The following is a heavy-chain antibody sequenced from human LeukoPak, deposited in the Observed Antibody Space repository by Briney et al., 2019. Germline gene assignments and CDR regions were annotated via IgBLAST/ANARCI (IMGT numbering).Heavy chain of an antibody. CDR1: GYRFTSYW. V-gene: IGHV5-51*01. D-gene: IGHD1-26*01. Sequence: GGSLKISFKGSGYRFTSYWIGWARPMPGKGLEWMGIIYPGDSDTRYSPSFQGQVTISADKSISTAYLQRSSLKASDTAMYYCARIEGGALFAWGGQGTLVTVSS. CDR2: IYPGDSDT. J-gene: IGHJ4*02. CDR3: ARIEGGALFAW.